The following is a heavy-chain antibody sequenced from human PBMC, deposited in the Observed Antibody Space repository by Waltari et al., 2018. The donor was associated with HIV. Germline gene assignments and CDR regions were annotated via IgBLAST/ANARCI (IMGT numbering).Heavy chain of an antibody. D-gene: IGHD4-17*01. Sequence: QVQLQESGPGLVKPSGTLSLTCVVSGGAISSSNCWSWVRQPPGKGLEMIGDIYHSGTTNYNPSLKRRVAIPMDQSENQFSLILNSVTAADTAMYFCARARPLLTTWAGVFDIWGRGTMVSVSS. CDR2: IYHSGTT. V-gene: IGHV4-4*02. J-gene: IGHJ3*02. CDR1: GGAISSSNC. CDR3: ARARPLLTTWAGVFDI.